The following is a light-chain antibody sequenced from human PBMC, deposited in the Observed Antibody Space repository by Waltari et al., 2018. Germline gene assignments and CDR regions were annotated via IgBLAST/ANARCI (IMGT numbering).Light chain of an antibody. Sequence: ALTQPASVSGSPGQPITISCSGTDSAVGAYDFVPWYQQHPGKAPHLLIYEVSNRPSGISNRFSASKSGNTASLTIAGLQAEDEADYYCSSYTTSSAPGVFGTGTRVTVL. J-gene: IGLJ1*01. CDR3: SSYTTSSAPGV. CDR2: EVS. V-gene: IGLV2-14*01. CDR1: DSAVGAYDF.